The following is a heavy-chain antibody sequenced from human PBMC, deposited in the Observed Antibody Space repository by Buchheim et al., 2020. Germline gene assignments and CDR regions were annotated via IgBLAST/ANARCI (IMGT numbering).Heavy chain of an antibody. CDR3: APQKAAAAGSNWFDP. Sequence: EVQLLESGGGLVQPGGSLRLSCGASGFTIDIYAMSWVRQAPGKGLEWVSSISNSGGRTYYADSVKGRFTISRDNSKNTLSLEMNSLRAEDTAVYYCAPQKAAAAGSNWFDPWGQGTL. D-gene: IGHD6-13*01. J-gene: IGHJ5*02. CDR1: GFTIDIYA. V-gene: IGHV3-23*01. CDR2: ISNSGGRT.